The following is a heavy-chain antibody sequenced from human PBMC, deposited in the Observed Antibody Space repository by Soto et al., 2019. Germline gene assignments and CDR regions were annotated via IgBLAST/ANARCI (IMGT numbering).Heavy chain of an antibody. V-gene: IGHV1-3*01. CDR2: INAGNGNT. D-gene: IGHD6-19*01. J-gene: IGHJ6*02. CDR1: GYTFTSYA. CDR3: AREKISSGWANYYYYYGMDV. Sequence: ASVKVSCKASGYTFTSYAMHWVRQAPGQRLEWMGWINAGNGNTKYSQKFQGRVTITRDTSASTAYMELSSLRSEDTAVYYCAREKISSGWANYYYYYGMDVWGQGTTVTVSS.